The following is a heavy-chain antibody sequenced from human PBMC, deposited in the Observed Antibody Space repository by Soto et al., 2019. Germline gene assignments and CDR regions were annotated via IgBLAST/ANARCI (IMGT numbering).Heavy chain of an antibody. Sequence: QVQLEQSGAEVKKPGASVKVSCKTSGYTFTNYGISWVRQAPGQGLEWMGWISGYNGNTNHAQNLQGRVTMTTDTSTSTAYMELRSLRSDDTAVYYCARGVGSGSYYNQYNLFDPWGQGTLVTVSS. CDR1: GYTFTNYG. CDR3: ARGVGSGSYYNQYNLFDP. D-gene: IGHD3-10*01. V-gene: IGHV1-18*01. J-gene: IGHJ5*02. CDR2: ISGYNGNT.